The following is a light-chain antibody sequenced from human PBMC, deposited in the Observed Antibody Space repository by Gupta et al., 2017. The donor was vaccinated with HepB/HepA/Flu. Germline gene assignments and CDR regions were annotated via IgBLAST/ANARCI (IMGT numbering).Light chain of an antibody. Sequence: SSELTQDPAVSVALGQPVRITCQGDSLRSYYASWYQQKPGQAPVLVIYGKNNRPSGIPDRCSGSSSGNTASLTITGAQAEDEADYYCNSRDSSGNHVVFGGGTKLTVL. CDR2: GKN. CDR1: SLRSYY. V-gene: IGLV3-19*01. CDR3: NSRDSSGNHVV. J-gene: IGLJ2*01.